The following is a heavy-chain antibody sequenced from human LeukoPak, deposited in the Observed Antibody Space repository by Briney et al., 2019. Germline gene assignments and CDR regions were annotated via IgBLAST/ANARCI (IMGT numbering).Heavy chain of an antibody. J-gene: IGHJ4*02. Sequence: GGSLRLPCAASGFTFSSHGMHWVRQAPGKGLEWVAFIRFDGSNKYYEDSVKGRFTISRDNSKNTLYLQMNSLRAADTAMYYCVKDRVVGGSGEFDYWGQGTLVTVSS. CDR2: IRFDGSNK. CDR3: VKDRVVGGSGEFDY. V-gene: IGHV3-30*02. CDR1: GFTFSSHG. D-gene: IGHD3-10*01.